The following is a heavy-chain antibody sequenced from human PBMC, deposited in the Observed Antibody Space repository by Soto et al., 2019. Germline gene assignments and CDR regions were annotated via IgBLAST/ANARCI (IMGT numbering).Heavy chain of an antibody. CDR3: ARGRITIFGVAPPDAFDI. D-gene: IGHD3-3*01. V-gene: IGHV1-69*13. Sequence: GASVKVSCKASGGTFSSYAISWVRQAPGQGLEWMGGIIPIFGTANYAQKFQGRVTITADESTSTAYMELSSLRSEDTAVYYCARGRITIFGVAPPDAFDIWGQGTMVTVSS. CDR1: GGTFSSYA. CDR2: IIPIFGTA. J-gene: IGHJ3*02.